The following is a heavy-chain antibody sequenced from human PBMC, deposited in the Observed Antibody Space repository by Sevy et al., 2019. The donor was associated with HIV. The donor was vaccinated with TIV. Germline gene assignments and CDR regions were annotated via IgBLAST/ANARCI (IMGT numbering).Heavy chain of an antibody. CDR1: GFDFSMYG. V-gene: IGHV3-48*01. J-gene: IGHJ4*02. CDR3: ARGCTSGTSWG. D-gene: IGHD3-10*01. Sequence: GGSLRLSCVGSGFDFSMYGINWVRQAPGKGLEWISYISSSGSKRFYTDSVKGRFTLSRENYKTSRYLQMDSLRVEDTAVYYCARGCTSGTSWGWGQGTVVTVSS. CDR2: ISSSGSKR.